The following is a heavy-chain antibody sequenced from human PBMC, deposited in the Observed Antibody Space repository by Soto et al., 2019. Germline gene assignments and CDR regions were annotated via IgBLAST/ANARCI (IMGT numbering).Heavy chain of an antibody. CDR2: ISSNGGSI. CDR3: ARDSGYKWFDP. Sequence: GGSLRLSCAASGFTFSNYAMHWVRQALGKGLEYVSGISSNGGSIYYANSVKGRFTISRDNSKNTLYLQMGSLRAEDMAVYYCARDSGYKWFDPWGQGTMVTVSS. V-gene: IGHV3-64*01. J-gene: IGHJ5*02. D-gene: IGHD2-15*01. CDR1: GFTFSNYA.